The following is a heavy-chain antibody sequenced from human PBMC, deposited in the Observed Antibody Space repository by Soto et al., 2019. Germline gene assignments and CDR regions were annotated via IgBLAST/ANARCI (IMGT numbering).Heavy chain of an antibody. D-gene: IGHD1-26*01. V-gene: IGHV3-66*01. CDR1: GYIVSSNY. J-gene: IGHJ3*01. CDR2: IYSGGTT. CDR3: ARRWG. Sequence: EAELVESGGGLVQPGGSLRLSCAASGYIVSSNYMSWVRQAPGKGPEWVALIYSGGTTHYAESVKGRFTISRDKSKNTLYLQMNSLRAEDTAVYYCARRWGWGHGTMVTVSS.